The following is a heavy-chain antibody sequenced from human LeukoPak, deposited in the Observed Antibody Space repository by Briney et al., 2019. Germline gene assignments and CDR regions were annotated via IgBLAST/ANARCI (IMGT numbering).Heavy chain of an antibody. J-gene: IGHJ4*02. V-gene: IGHV3-23*01. Sequence: GGSLRLSCAASGFTVSNNYMSWVRQAPGKGLEWVSSISGSGTNTYYADSVKGRFTISRDNSENTLYLQVNSLRAEDTAVYYCGRQGIYASGNLDYWGQGTLVTVSS. CDR2: ISGSGTNT. CDR3: GRQGIYASGNLDY. D-gene: IGHD3-10*01. CDR1: GFTVSNNY.